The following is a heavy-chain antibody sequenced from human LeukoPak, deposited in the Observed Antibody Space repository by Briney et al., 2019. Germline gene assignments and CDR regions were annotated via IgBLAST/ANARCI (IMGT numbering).Heavy chain of an antibody. CDR3: ARMGCSSTSCYGIDWFDP. CDR2: INPSGGST. CDR1: GYTFTSYY. J-gene: IGHJ5*02. Sequence: ASVKVSCKASGYTFTSYYMHWVRQAPGQGLEWMGIINPSGGSTSYAQKFQGRVTMTRDTSTSTVYMELSSLRSEDTAVYYCARMGCSSTSCYGIDWFDPWGQGTLVTVSS. D-gene: IGHD2-2*01. V-gene: IGHV1-46*01.